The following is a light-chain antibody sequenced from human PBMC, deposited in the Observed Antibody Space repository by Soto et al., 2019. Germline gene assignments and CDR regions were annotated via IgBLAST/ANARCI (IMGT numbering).Light chain of an antibody. J-gene: IGKJ4*01. CDR1: QGISYW. Sequence: DIQMTQSPSSVSASVGDRVTITCRASQGISYWLAWYQQKPGKVPKLLIYSASSLQSGVPSRFSGSGSGTDCTLTISSLQPEDFATYYCQQANSFPLTFGGGTKVEIK. CDR3: QQANSFPLT. V-gene: IGKV1-12*01. CDR2: SAS.